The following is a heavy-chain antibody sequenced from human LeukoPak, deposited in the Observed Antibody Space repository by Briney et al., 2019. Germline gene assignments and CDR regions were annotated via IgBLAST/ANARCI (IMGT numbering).Heavy chain of an antibody. J-gene: IGHJ4*02. CDR3: ARESAIVAAGRPDQSFDY. CDR1: GYTFTGYY. V-gene: IGHV1-2*02. Sequence: ASVKVSCKASGYTFTGYYMHWVRQAPGQGLEWMGWINPNSGTTIYPQKFQGRVTMTRDTSINTAYMELFSLRPDDTAVYYCARESAIVAAGRPDQSFDYWGQGTLVTVSS. D-gene: IGHD6-13*01. CDR2: INPNSGTT.